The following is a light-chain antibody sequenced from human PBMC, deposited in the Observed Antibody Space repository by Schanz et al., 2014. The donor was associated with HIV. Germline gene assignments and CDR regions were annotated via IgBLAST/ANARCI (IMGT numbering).Light chain of an antibody. V-gene: IGLV2-23*02. J-gene: IGLJ2*01. CDR2: EVS. CDR3: SSYAGSNNHVV. Sequence: QSVLAQPASVSGSPGQSITISCTGTSNTVDNYNLVSWYQLHPGKAPKLMIFEVSKRPSGISNRFSGSKSANTASLTISGLQTEDEADYYCSSYAGSNNHVVFGGGTKLTVL. CDR1: SNTVDNYNL.